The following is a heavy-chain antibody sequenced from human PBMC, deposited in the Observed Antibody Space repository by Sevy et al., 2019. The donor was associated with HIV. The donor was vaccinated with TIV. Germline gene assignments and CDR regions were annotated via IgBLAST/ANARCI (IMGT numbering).Heavy chain of an antibody. CDR3: ARXXXXTLXXXXXYXXXX. Sequence: GESLKISXKXXXXXXTTXXXGXVRQVPGKGLEWXXIIXPGDSDTIYSPSFQGQVTISVDKSITTAHLQWSSLKASDTAMXXCARXXXXTLXXXXXYXXXXXGQGTTVTVSS. V-gene: IGHV5-51*01. J-gene: IGHJ6*02. CDR1: XXXXTTXX. CDR2: IXPGDSDT.